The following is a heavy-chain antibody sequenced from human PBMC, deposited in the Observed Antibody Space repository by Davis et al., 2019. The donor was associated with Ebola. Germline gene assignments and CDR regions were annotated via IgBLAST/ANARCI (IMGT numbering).Heavy chain of an antibody. CDR1: GGSISSGGYY. Sequence: SCTVSGGSISSGGYYWSWIRQHPGKGLEWIGYIYYSGSTYYNPSLKSRVTISVDTSKNQFSLKLSSVTAADTAVYYCAGYSGYDEGDYYYYYGMDVWGQGTTVTVSS. CDR3: AGYSGYDEGDYYYYYGMDV. D-gene: IGHD5-12*01. CDR2: IYYSGST. V-gene: IGHV4-31*02. J-gene: IGHJ6*02.